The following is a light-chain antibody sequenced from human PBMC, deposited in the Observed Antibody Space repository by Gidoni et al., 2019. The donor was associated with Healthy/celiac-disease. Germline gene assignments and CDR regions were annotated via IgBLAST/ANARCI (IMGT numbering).Light chain of an antibody. CDR1: QSVSSN. J-gene: IGKJ2*01. CDR3: QQYNNWPPNT. V-gene: IGKV3-15*01. Sequence: EIVMTQSPGTLSVSPGERATLSCRASQSVSSNLAWYQQKPGQAPRLLIYGASTRATGIPARFSGSRSGTEFTLTISSLQSEDFAVYYCQQYNNWPPNTFGQGTKLEIK. CDR2: GAS.